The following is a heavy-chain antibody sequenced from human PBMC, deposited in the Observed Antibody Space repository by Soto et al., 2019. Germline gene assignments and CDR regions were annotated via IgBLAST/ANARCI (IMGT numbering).Heavy chain of an antibody. CDR1: GGSISSYY. CDR2: IYYSGST. D-gene: IGHD1-26*01. CDR3: ARAGGSYDYYGMDV. Sequence: PSETLSLTCTVSGGSISSYYWSWIRQPPGKGLEWIGYIYYSGSTNYNPSLKSRVTISVDTSKNQFSLKLSSVTAADTAVYYCARAGGSYDYYGMDVWGQGTTVTVSS. J-gene: IGHJ6*02. V-gene: IGHV4-59*01.